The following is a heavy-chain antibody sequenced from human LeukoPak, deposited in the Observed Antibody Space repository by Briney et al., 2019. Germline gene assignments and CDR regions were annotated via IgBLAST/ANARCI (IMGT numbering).Heavy chain of an antibody. Sequence: SETLSLTCTVSGSSISSYYWSWIRQPPGKGLEWIGYIYYTGSTNYSPSLKSRVTISVDTSKNQFSLKLSSVTAADTAVYYCARDKEYCTNGVCYMAFDIWGQGTMVTVSS. V-gene: IGHV4-59*01. D-gene: IGHD2-8*01. CDR2: IYYTGST. CDR1: GSSISSYY. J-gene: IGHJ3*02. CDR3: ARDKEYCTNGVCYMAFDI.